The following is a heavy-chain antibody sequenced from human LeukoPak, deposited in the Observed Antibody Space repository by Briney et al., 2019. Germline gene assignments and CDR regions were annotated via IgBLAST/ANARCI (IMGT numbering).Heavy chain of an antibody. Sequence: SETLSLTCAVYGGSFSGYYWSWIRQPPGKGLEWIGEINHSGSTNYNPSLKSRVTISVDTSKNQFSLKLSSVTAADTAVYYCARLKYYYDSSGYRAEYFQHWGQGTLVTVSS. J-gene: IGHJ1*01. CDR3: ARLKYYYDSSGYRAEYFQH. CDR1: GGSFSGYY. CDR2: INHSGST. D-gene: IGHD3-22*01. V-gene: IGHV4-34*01.